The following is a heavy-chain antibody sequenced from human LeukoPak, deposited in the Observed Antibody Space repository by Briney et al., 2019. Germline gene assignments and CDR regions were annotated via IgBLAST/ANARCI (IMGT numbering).Heavy chain of an antibody. Sequence: PSETLSLTCTVSGGSISSYYWSWIRQPPGKGLEWIGYIYTSGSTNYNPSLKSRVTMSVDTSKNQFSLKLSSVTAADTAVYYCARLVGATRTENWFDPWGQGTLVTVSS. D-gene: IGHD1-26*01. V-gene: IGHV4-4*09. CDR1: GGSISSYY. CDR2: IYTSGST. J-gene: IGHJ5*02. CDR3: ARLVGATRTENWFDP.